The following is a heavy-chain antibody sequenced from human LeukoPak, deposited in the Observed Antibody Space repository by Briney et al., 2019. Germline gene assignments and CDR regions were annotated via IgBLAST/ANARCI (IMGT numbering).Heavy chain of an antibody. V-gene: IGHV3-43*01. CDR2: IVWSGGTK. J-gene: IGHJ4*02. CDR3: ARDKCRGYDGGYYFDS. D-gene: IGHD5-12*01. Sequence: GGSLRVSCAASGFDFGDTNMHWRRQVPGRGLEWVSMIVWSGGTKYYADSVKGRFTVSRDNTKYSLFLQMNSLTPEDTAIYNWARDKCRGYDGGYYFDSWGQGTLVTVSS. CDR1: GFDFGDTN.